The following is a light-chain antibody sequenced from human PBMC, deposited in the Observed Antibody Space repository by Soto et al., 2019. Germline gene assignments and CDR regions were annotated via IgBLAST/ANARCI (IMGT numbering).Light chain of an antibody. Sequence: EVVMTQSPGTLSLSPGERATLSCRSSQTVRNNYLAWYQQKPGQAPRLLIYGASNRATGIPDRFSGSGSGTDFTLTISGLEPEDFAVYYCQQYGGSPLTFGGGTKVDIK. CDR2: GAS. CDR1: QTVRNNY. V-gene: IGKV3-20*01. CDR3: QQYGGSPLT. J-gene: IGKJ4*01.